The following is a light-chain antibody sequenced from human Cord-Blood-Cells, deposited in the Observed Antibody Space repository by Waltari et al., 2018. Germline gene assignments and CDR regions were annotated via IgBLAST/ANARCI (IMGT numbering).Light chain of an antibody. V-gene: IGLV2-14*03. CDR1: SSDVGGYNY. CDR3: SSYTSSSTLVV. J-gene: IGLJ1*01. CDR2: DVS. Sequence: QSALTQPASVSGSPGQSIPISCTGTSSDVGGYNYVSWYQQHPGKAPKRRIYDVSNPPSGVSNRFSGPKSGNTASLTISGLQAEDEADYYCSSYTSSSTLVVVGTGTKVTVL.